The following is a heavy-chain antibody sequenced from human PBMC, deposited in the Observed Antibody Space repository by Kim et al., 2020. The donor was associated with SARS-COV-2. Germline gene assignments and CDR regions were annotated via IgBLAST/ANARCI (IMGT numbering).Heavy chain of an antibody. D-gene: IGHD6-13*01. J-gene: IGHJ4*02. V-gene: IGHV4-38-2*02. Sequence: SETLSLTCTVSGFSISSGYSWGWIRQPPGKGLEWIGSIYHSGSTYYNPSLKSRVTISVDMSKNQFSLKLNSMTAADTAVYYCTRDLGSNWYGGYFDYWGQGTLVTVSS. CDR1: GFSISSGYS. CDR3: TRDLGSNWYGGYFDY. CDR2: IYHSGST.